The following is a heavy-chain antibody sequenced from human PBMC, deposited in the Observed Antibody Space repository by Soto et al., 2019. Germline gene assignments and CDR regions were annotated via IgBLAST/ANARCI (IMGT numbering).Heavy chain of an antibody. Sequence: SETLSLTCAVSGYSISRGYYWGGIRQTPGKGMEWIGSIYHSGSTYYNPSLKSRVTISVDTSKNQFSLKLSSVTAADTAVYYCARESRNSNDYWGQGFLVTVS. J-gene: IGHJ4*02. CDR2: IYHSGST. CDR3: ARESRNSNDY. V-gene: IGHV4-38-2*02. CDR1: GYSISRGYY.